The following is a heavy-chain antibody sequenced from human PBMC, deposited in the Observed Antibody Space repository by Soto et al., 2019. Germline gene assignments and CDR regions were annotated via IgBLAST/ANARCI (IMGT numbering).Heavy chain of an antibody. J-gene: IGHJ4*01. CDR2: ISAYNGNT. D-gene: IGHD3-10*01. Sequence: GSAGKLSWTDPGNTFTNYATSWVRQAPGQGLEWMGWISAYNGNTNYAQKLQGRVTMTTDTSTSSASMELRSLRSDDTALYYCARAWFGDFLYYFYYWG. V-gene: IGHV1-18*01. CDR3: ARAWFGDFLYYFYY. CDR1: GNTFTNYA.